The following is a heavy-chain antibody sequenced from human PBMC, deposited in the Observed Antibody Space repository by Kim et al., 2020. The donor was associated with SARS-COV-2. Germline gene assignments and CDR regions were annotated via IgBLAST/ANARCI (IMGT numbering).Heavy chain of an antibody. CDR1: GYTFTSYG. V-gene: IGHV1-18*04. CDR3: ARDPNSSSWDYYYYGMDV. J-gene: IGHJ6*02. D-gene: IGHD6-13*01. Sequence: ASVKVSCKASGYTFTSYGISWVRQAPGQGLEWMGWISAYNGNTNYAQKLQGRVTMTTDTSTSTAYMELRSLRSDDTAVYYCARDPNSSSWDYYYYGMDVWGQGTTVTVSS. CDR2: ISAYNGNT.